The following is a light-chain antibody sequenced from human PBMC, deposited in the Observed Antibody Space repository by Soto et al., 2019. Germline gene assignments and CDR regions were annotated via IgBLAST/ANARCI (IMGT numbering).Light chain of an antibody. V-gene: IGLV2-23*02. CDR3: CAYAGSSTYVI. CDR2: EVN. Sequence: QSALTQPASVSGSPGQSITISCTGTSSDVGSYNLVSWYQQHPGKAPKFMIYEVNKRPSGVSNRFSGSKSGNTASLTISGLQAEDEADDYCCAYAGSSTYVIFGGGTKVTVL. CDR1: SSDVGSYNL. J-gene: IGLJ2*01.